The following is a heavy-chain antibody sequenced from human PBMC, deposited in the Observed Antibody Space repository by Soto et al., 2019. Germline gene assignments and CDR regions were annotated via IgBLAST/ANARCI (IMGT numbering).Heavy chain of an antibody. CDR3: ARGAPTKNWNYEGILNWFDP. D-gene: IGHD1-7*01. CDR2: IIPIFGTA. CDR1: GGTFSSYA. V-gene: IGHV1-69*01. Sequence: QVQLVQSGAEVKKPGSSVKVSCKASGGTFSSYAISWVRQAPGQGLEWMGGIIPIFGTANYAQKFQGRVTITADESTSTASMELSSLRSEDTAVYYCARGAPTKNWNYEGILNWFDPWGQGTLVTVSS. J-gene: IGHJ5*02.